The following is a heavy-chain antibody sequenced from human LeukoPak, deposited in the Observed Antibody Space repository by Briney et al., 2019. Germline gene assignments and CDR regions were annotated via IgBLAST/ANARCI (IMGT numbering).Heavy chain of an antibody. V-gene: IGHV1-2*02. CDR2: INPNSGGT. Sequence: ASVKVSCKTSGYTFTVYHLHWGRQAPGQGLEWMGWINPNSGGTNYAQKLQDRVTMTGDTSISTAYMELRSLTSDDAAVYYCGLVASGNWWFDPWGQGTLVTVSS. D-gene: IGHD2-8*02. CDR3: GLVASGNWWFDP. CDR1: GYTFTVYH. J-gene: IGHJ5*02.